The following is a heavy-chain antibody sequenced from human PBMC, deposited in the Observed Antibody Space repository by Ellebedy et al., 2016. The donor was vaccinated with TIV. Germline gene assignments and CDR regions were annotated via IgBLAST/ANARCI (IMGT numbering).Heavy chain of an antibody. CDR2: VIPSGGGT. CDR3: ATNGPNTGGYYLRV. Sequence: ASVKVSXXASGYIFTSYYMHWVRQAPGQGLEWMGRVIPSGGGTTYAQKFQARVTMTRDTSTSTVYMELSSLRYEDSAVYYCATNGPNTGGYYLRVWGQGTMVTVSS. V-gene: IGHV1-46*01. J-gene: IGHJ3*01. CDR1: GYIFTSYY. D-gene: IGHD3-3*01.